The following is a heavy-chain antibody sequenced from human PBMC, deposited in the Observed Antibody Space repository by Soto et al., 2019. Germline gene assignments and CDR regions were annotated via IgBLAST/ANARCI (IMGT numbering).Heavy chain of an antibody. CDR1: GGSISSYY. D-gene: IGHD2-8*01. CDR3: ARDNGGLSPYYFDY. J-gene: IGHJ4*02. V-gene: IGHV4-59*01. CDR2: IYYSGST. Sequence: PSETLSLTCTVSGGSISSYYWSWIRQPPGKGLEWIGYIYYSGSTNYNPSLKSRVTISVDTSKNQFSLKLSSVTAADTAVYYCARDNGGLSPYYFDYWGQGTLVTVSS.